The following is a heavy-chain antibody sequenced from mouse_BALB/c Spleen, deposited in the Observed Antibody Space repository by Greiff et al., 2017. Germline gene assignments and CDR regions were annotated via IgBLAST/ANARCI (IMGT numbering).Heavy chain of an antibody. CDR2: ILPGSGST. V-gene: IGHV1-9*01. Sequence: QVQLQQSGAELMKPGASVKISCKATGYTFSSYWIDWVKQRPGHGLEWIGEILPGSGSTNYNAKFKGKATFTADTSSNTAYMQLSSLTSEDAAVYYCAGSRDYDVEFDDWGQGTLVTVSA. CDR3: AGSRDYDVEFDD. D-gene: IGHD2-4*01. J-gene: IGHJ3*01. CDR1: GYTFSSYW.